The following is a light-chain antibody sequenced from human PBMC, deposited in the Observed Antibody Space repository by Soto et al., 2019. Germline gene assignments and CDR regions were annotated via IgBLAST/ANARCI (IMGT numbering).Light chain of an antibody. CDR3: LQHNTSPLT. Sequence: DIQVTQSPSSLSASVGDRVTITCRASQSISSYLNWYQQKPGKAPKLLIYAASTLQTGVPSRFSGSGSGTEFTLTISSLQPEDFATYYCLQHNTSPLTFGGGTKVDIK. V-gene: IGKV1-17*01. J-gene: IGKJ4*01. CDR1: QSISSY. CDR2: AAS.